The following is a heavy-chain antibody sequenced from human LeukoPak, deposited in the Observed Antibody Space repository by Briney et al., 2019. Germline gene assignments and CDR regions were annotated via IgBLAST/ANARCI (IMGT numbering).Heavy chain of an antibody. Sequence: ASVKVSCKASGYTFTGYYMHWVRQAPGQGLEWMGWINPNSGGTNYAQKFQGRVTMTRDTSISTAYMELSRLGSDDTAVYYCARELMVRGVIHWFDPWGQGTLVTVSS. CDR1: GYTFTGYY. J-gene: IGHJ5*02. D-gene: IGHD3-10*01. CDR2: INPNSGGT. CDR3: ARELMVRGVIHWFDP. V-gene: IGHV1-2*02.